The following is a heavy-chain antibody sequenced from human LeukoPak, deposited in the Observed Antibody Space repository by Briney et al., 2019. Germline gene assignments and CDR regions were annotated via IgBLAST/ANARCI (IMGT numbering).Heavy chain of an antibody. CDR2: INPSGGST. V-gene: IGHV1-46*01. D-gene: IGHD3-16*01. J-gene: IGHJ4*02. Sequence: GASVKVSCKASGYTFTSYYMHWVRQAPGQGLEWMGIINPSGGSTSYAQKFQGRVTMTRDTSTSTVYTELSSLRSEDTAVYYCARASHGGDFDYWGQGTLVTVSS. CDR1: GYTFTSYY. CDR3: ARASHGGDFDY.